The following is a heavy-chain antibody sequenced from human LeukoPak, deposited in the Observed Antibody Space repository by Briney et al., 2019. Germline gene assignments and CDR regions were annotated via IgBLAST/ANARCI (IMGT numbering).Heavy chain of an antibody. D-gene: IGHD2-2*03. Sequence: SVKVSCKASGGTFSSYAISWVRQAPGQGLEWMGRIIPILGIANYAQKFQGRVTITADKSTSTAYMELSSLRSEDTAVYYCASGYCSSTSCYYNWFDPWGQGTLVTVSS. CDR1: GGTFSSYA. CDR3: ASGYCSSTSCYYNWFDP. J-gene: IGHJ5*02. V-gene: IGHV1-69*04. CDR2: IIPILGIA.